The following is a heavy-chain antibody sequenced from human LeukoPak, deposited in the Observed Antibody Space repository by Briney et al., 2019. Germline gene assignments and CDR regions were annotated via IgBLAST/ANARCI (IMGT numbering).Heavy chain of an antibody. V-gene: IGHV1-69*05. J-gene: IGHJ4*02. CDR3: ARGPEPVYSSGWYRFDY. CDR1: GGTFSSYA. D-gene: IGHD6-19*01. CDR2: IIPIFGTA. Sequence: SVKVSCKASGGTFSSYAISWVRQAPGQGLEWMGRIIPIFGTANYAQKFQGRVTITTDESTSTAYMELSSLRYEDTAVYYCARGPEPVYSSGWYRFDYWGQGTLVTVSS.